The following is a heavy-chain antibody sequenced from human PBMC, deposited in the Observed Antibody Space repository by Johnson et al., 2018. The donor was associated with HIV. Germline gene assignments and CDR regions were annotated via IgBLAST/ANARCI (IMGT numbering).Heavy chain of an antibody. V-gene: IGHV3-7*05. Sequence: EVQLVESGGGLVKPGGSLRLSCAASGFTFSSYWMSWVRQAPGKGLEWVANIKQDGSEKYYVDSVKGRFTISRDNAKNSLYLQMNSLRAEDTAVYYCASDYYYDSRARLGAFDIWGQGTMVTVSS. CDR3: ASDYYYDSRARLGAFDI. D-gene: IGHD3-22*01. CDR1: GFTFSSYW. J-gene: IGHJ3*02. CDR2: IKQDGSEK.